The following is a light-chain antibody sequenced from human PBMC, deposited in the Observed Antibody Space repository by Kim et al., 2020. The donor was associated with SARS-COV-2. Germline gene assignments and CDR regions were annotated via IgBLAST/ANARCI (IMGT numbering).Light chain of an antibody. CDR3: AAWDESLTGPGV. V-gene: IGLV1-47*01. CDR1: SSNIGSNY. Sequence: QRVSISCSGSSSNIGSNYIYWYQQLPGTAPKLLIYRNNPRPSGVPDRFSASKSGTSASLAISGLRSEDESVYYCAAWDESLTGPGVFGGGTKLTVL. J-gene: IGLJ3*02. CDR2: RNN.